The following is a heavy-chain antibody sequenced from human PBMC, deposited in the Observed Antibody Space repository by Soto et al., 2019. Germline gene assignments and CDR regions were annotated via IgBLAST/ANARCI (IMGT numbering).Heavy chain of an antibody. CDR2: IISSSITI. Sequence: EVQLVESGGGLVQPGGSLRLSCAASGFTFSSYSMNWVRQAPGKGLEWVSYIISSSITIYYAESLKGRFTISRDNAKNSLYLQMNSLRAEDTAVYYCARAVVFRGYYYMDVWGKGTTVTVSS. J-gene: IGHJ6*03. CDR3: ARAVVFRGYYYMDV. D-gene: IGHD2-15*01. CDR1: GFTFSSYS. V-gene: IGHV3-48*01.